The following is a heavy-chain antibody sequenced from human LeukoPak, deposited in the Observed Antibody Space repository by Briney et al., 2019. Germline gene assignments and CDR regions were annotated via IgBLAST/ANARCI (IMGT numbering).Heavy chain of an antibody. CDR1: GFTFSGYA. Sequence: GGSLKLSCAASGFTFSGYAMSWVRQAPGKGLEWVSAIHGSGGSTYYADSVKGRFTTSRDNSKNTLYLQMNSLRAEDTAVYYCAKVPGPGKHHLLRTPNFDYWGQGTLATVSS. CDR3: AKVPGPGKHHLLRTPNFDY. CDR2: IHGSGGST. D-gene: IGHD2-2*01. J-gene: IGHJ4*02. V-gene: IGHV3-23*01.